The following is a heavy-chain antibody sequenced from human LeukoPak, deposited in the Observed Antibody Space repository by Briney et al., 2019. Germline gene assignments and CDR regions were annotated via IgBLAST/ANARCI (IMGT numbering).Heavy chain of an antibody. D-gene: IGHD2-15*01. J-gene: IGHJ6*03. CDR2: ISAYNGNT. CDR3: ARVAYGGSFYYYYMDV. Sequence: ASVKVSCKASGYTFTSYGISWVRQAPGQGLEWMGWISAYNGNTNYAQKLQGRVTMTTDTSTSTAYMELRSLRSDDTAVYYCARVAYGGSFYYYYMDVWGKGTTVTVSS. V-gene: IGHV1-18*01. CDR1: GYTFTSYG.